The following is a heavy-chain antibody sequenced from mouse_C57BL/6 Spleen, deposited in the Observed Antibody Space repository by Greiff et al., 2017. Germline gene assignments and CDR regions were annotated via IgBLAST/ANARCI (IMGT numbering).Heavy chain of an antibody. D-gene: IGHD2-4*01. Sequence: VQLQQSGPVLVQPGASVKLSCKASGYTFTDYYMNWVKQSHGKSLEWIGVLHPYNGGTSYNQKFTGKATLTVDKSSSTAYRERSSLTAEDSAVYDCARRNEYDYNGYWYCDGWGTGTTVTVSS. CDR2: LHPYNGGT. CDR3: ARRNEYDYNGYWYCDG. V-gene: IGHV1-19*01. CDR1: GYTFTDYY. J-gene: IGHJ1*03.